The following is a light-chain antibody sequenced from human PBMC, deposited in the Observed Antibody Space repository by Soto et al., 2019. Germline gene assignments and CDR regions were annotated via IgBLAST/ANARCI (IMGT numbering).Light chain of an antibody. CDR3: QSYDSSNYGV. V-gene: IGLV6-57*02. CDR2: EDN. Sequence: NFMLTQPHSVSESPGKTVTISCTGSSGSIASNYVQWYQQRPGSAPTTVIYEDNQRPSGVPDRFSGSIDSSSNSASLTISGLKTEDEADYYCQSYDSSNYGVFGGGTKLTV. J-gene: IGLJ3*02. CDR1: SGSIASNY.